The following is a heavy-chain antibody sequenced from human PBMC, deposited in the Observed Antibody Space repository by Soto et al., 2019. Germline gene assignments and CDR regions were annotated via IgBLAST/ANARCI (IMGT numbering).Heavy chain of an antibody. J-gene: IGHJ6*03. V-gene: IGHV1-8*01. CDR2: MNPNSGNT. D-gene: IGHD5-12*01. Sequence: APAEPSSNDPGYTFTSYYIYWVRHSTGQGLEWMGWMNPNSGNTGYAQKFQGRVTMTRNTSISTAYMELSSLRSEDTAVYYCARGHGYSGYDYFPYYYYYYMDVWGKGTTVTVSS. CDR1: GYTFTSYY. CDR3: ARGHGYSGYDYFPYYYYYYMDV.